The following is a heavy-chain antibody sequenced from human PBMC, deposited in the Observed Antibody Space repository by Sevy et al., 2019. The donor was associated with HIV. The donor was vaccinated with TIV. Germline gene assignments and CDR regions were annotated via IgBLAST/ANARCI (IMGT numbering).Heavy chain of an antibody. D-gene: IGHD3-22*01. Sequence: GGSLRLSCVASGFTFNTHVMNWVRQAPGKGLEWVSSISGFGNTYYVDSVRGRFNISRDNAKNTLYLQMNSLRADDTAVYYCAKVLNPALESMMEVTVRSLKGFDVWGQGTMVTVSS. J-gene: IGHJ3*01. V-gene: IGHV3-23*01. CDR2: ISGFGNT. CDR3: AKVLNPALESMMEVTVRSLKGFDV. CDR1: GFTFNTHV.